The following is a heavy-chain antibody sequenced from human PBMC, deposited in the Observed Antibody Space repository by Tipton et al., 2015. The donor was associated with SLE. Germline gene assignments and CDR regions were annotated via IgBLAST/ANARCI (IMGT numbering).Heavy chain of an antibody. Sequence: TLSLTCTVSGGSISSHYWSWFRQPPGKGLEWIGYIYYSGSTNYNPSLKSRVTISVDTSKNQFSLKLSSVTAADTAVYYCARDPRSGARGAFDIWGQGTMVTVSS. CDR1: GGSISSHY. CDR2: IYYSGST. V-gene: IGHV4-59*11. D-gene: IGHD3-10*01. J-gene: IGHJ3*02. CDR3: ARDPRSGARGAFDI.